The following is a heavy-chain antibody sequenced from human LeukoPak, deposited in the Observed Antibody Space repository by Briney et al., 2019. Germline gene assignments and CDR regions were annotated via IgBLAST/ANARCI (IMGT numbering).Heavy chain of an antibody. CDR2: INSDGSTT. Sequence: PGGSLRLSCAASGFTFSSYWMNWVRQAPGKGLVWVSRINSDGSTTTYADSVKGRFTISRDNARNTLYLQMNSLRAEDTAVYYCARYYYDSSGSQGAFDIWGQGTMVTVSS. CDR3: ARYYYDSSGSQGAFDI. D-gene: IGHD3-22*01. CDR1: GFTFSSYW. V-gene: IGHV3-74*01. J-gene: IGHJ3*02.